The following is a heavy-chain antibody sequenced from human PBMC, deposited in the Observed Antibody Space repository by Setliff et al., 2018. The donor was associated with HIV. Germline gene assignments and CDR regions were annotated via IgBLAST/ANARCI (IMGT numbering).Heavy chain of an antibody. Sequence: KTSETLSLTCAVYGGSFSGYYWSWIRQPPGKGLEWIGMINHGGSTNYNPSLKSRVTISIDTSKNRFSLKLNSVTAADTAVYYCATDYSSRHDAFDIWGQGTVVTVSS. CDR3: ATDYSSRHDAFDI. D-gene: IGHD6-13*01. CDR1: GGSFSGYY. CDR2: INHGGST. J-gene: IGHJ3*02. V-gene: IGHV4-34*01.